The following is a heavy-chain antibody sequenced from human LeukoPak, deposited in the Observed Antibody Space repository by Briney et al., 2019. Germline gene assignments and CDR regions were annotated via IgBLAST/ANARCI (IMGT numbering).Heavy chain of an antibody. V-gene: IGHV1-69*01. D-gene: IGHD4-17*01. Sequence: SVKVSCKASGGTFSSYAISWVRQAPGQGLEWMGGIIPIFGTANYAQKFQGRVTITADESTSTVYMELSSLRSEDTAVYYCARVVVGDIAAFDIWGQGTMVTVSS. CDR1: GGTFSSYA. J-gene: IGHJ3*02. CDR3: ARVVVGDIAAFDI. CDR2: IIPIFGTA.